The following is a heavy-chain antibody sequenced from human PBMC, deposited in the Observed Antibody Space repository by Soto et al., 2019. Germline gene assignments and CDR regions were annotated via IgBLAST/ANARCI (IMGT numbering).Heavy chain of an antibody. J-gene: IGHJ3*02. D-gene: IGHD2-2*01. CDR3: ARESVGVPAATSSDAFDI. CDR1: GFTFSSYS. Sequence: EVQLVESGGGLVKPGGSLRLSCAASGFTFSSYSMNWVRQAPGKGLEWVSSNSSSSSYIYYADSVKGRFTISRDNAKNSLYLQMNSLRAEDTAVYYCARESVGVPAATSSDAFDIWGQGTMVTVSS. V-gene: IGHV3-21*01. CDR2: NSSSSSYI.